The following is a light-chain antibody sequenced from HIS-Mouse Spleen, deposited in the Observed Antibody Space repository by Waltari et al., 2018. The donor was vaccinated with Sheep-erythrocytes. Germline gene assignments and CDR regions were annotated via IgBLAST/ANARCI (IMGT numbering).Light chain of an antibody. CDR1: KLGDKY. CDR2: QDS. CDR3: QAWDSSTAV. V-gene: IGLV3-1*01. J-gene: IGLJ2*01. Sequence: SYELTQPPSVSVSPGQTASITCSGDKLGDKYACWYQQKPGQSPVLVIYQDSKRPSGIPERFSGSNSGNTASLTISDTQAMDEADYYCQAWDSSTAVFGGGTKLAVL.